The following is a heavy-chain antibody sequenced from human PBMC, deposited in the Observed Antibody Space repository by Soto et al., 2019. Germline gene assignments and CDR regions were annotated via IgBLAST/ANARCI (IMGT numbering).Heavy chain of an antibody. J-gene: IGHJ4*02. V-gene: IGHV3-74*01. Sequence: GGSLRLSCAASGFTFSSYWMHWVRQAPGKGLVWVSRINSDGSSTSYADSVKGRFTISRDNAKNTLYLQMNSLRAEDTAVYYCARLITGTDRDFDYWGQGTLVTVSS. D-gene: IGHD1-20*01. CDR3: ARLITGTDRDFDY. CDR1: GFTFSSYW. CDR2: INSDGSST.